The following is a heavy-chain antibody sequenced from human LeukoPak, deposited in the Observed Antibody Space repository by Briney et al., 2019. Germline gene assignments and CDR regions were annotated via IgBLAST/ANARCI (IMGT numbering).Heavy chain of an antibody. CDR1: GGSISSSNW. Sequence: PSGTLSLTCAVSGGSISSSNWWSWVRQPPGKGLEWIGEIYHSGSTNYNPSLKSRVTISVDTSKNQFSLKLSSVTAADTAVYYCARGLGGGDVAFDIWGQGTMVTVSS. D-gene: IGHD2-21*02. V-gene: IGHV4-4*02. J-gene: IGHJ3*02. CDR3: ARGLGGGDVAFDI. CDR2: IYHSGST.